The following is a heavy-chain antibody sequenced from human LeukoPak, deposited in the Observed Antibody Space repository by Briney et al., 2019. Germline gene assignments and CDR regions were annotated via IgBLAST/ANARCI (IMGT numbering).Heavy chain of an antibody. CDR3: ARHRYSSGWYLSRWFDP. CDR1: GYSISSGYY. D-gene: IGHD6-19*01. V-gene: IGHV4-38-2*02. Sequence: PSETLSLTCTVSGYSISSGYYWGWIRQPPGKGLEWIGSIYHSGSTYYNPSLKSRVTISVDTSKNQFSLKLSSVTAADTAVYYCARHRYSSGWYLSRWFDPWGQGTLVTVSS. CDR2: IYHSGST. J-gene: IGHJ5*02.